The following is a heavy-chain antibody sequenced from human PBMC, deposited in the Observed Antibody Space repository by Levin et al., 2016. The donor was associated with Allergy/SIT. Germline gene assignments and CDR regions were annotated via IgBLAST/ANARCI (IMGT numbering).Heavy chain of an antibody. D-gene: IGHD3-9*01. Sequence: VRQMPGKGLEWMGIIYPADSQIKYSPSFQGQVTISVDKSITTAYLQWSSLKAPDTAMYYCARMTGFFPHVYFDQWGQGTLVTVSS. V-gene: IGHV5-51*01. CDR3: ARMTGFFPHVYFDQ. J-gene: IGHJ4*02. CDR2: IYPADSQI.